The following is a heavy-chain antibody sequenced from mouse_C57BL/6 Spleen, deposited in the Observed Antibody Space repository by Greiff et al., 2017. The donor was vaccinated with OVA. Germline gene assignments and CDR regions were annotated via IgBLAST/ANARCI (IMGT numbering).Heavy chain of an antibody. CDR2: IDPSDSYT. V-gene: IGHV1-50*01. CDR1: GYTFTSYW. D-gene: IGHD1-1*01. Sequence: VQLQQPGAELVKPGASVKLSCKASGYTFTSYWMQWVKQRPGQGLEWIGEIDPSDSYTNYNQKFKGKATLTVDTSSSTAYMQLSSLTSEDSAVYYWARGNYGSGNYFDYWGQGTTLTVSS. CDR3: ARGNYGSGNYFDY. J-gene: IGHJ2*01.